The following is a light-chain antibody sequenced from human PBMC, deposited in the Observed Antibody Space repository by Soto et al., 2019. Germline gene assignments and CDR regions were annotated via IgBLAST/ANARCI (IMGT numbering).Light chain of an antibody. V-gene: IGKV1-5*01. CDR2: DAS. J-gene: IGKJ4*01. CDR3: QPYYSFPLT. Sequence: IQMTLSPYTTDAPAGDRLTITCRASQSVRSWLAWYQQKPGRAPKFLIYDASSLESGVPSRFSGSGSGTDFTLTISCLQSEDFATYYCQPYYSFPLTFGGGTKVDI. CDR1: QSVRSW.